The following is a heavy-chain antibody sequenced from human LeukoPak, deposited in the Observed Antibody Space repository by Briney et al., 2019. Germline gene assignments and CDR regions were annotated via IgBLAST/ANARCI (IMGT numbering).Heavy chain of an antibody. CDR3: AKSAPSSVAGNFDY. CDR2: ISWNSGSI. Sequence: PGRSLRLSCAASGFTFDDYAMHWVRQAPGKGLEGVSGISWNSGSIGYADSVKGRFTISRDNAKNSLYLQMNSLRAEDTALYYCAKSAPSSVAGNFDYWGQGTLVTVSS. D-gene: IGHD6-19*01. CDR1: GFTFDDYA. V-gene: IGHV3-9*01. J-gene: IGHJ4*02.